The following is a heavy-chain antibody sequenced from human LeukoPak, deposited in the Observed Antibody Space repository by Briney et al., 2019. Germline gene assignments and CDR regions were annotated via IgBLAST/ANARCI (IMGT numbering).Heavy chain of an antibody. CDR1: GGSFSGYY. V-gene: IGHV4-34*01. Sequence: PSETLSLTCAVYGGSFSGYYWSWIRQPPGKGLEWIGEINHSGSTNYNPSLKSRVTISVDTSKNQFSLKLSSVTAADTAVYYCARDFDYWGQGTLVTVSS. J-gene: IGHJ4*02. CDR3: ARDFDY. CDR2: INHSGST.